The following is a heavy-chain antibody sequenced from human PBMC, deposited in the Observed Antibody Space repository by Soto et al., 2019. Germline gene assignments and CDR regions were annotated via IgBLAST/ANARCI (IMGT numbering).Heavy chain of an antibody. J-gene: IGHJ6*03. Sequence: QVQLVQSGAEVKKPGASVTVSCRSSGDTFTDYYMHWVRQAPGQGLEWMGWINPNSGVTKYAQKFQGWVTITRYTSMMNVYRQLGKLRSVDTTVYYCARARGRATATLDYYDCYMDVWGTGTRVTVSS. CDR1: GDTFTDYY. V-gene: IGHV1-2*04. CDR3: ARARGRATATLDYYDCYMDV. D-gene: IGHD3-16*01. CDR2: INPNSGVT.